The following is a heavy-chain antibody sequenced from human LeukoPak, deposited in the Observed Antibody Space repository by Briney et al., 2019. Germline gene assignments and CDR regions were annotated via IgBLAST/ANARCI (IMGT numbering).Heavy chain of an antibody. V-gene: IGHV3-30*18. CDR3: AKEGVVAARGAFDY. D-gene: IGHD2-15*01. CDR2: ISYDGSNK. J-gene: IGHJ4*02. Sequence: RGSLRLSCAASGFTFSSYGMHWVRGAPGKGLEWVAVISYDGSNKYYADSVNGRFTISRDNSKNTLYLQINSLRAEDTAVYYCAKEGVVAARGAFDYWGQGTLVTVSS. CDR1: GFTFSSYG.